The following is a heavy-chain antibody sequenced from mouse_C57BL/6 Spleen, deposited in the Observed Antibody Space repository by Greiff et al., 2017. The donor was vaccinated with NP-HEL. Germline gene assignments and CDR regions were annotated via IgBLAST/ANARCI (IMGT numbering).Heavy chain of an antibody. V-gene: IGHV5-16*01. CDR3: AREGWYFDV. CDR1: GFTFSDYY. Sequence: EVQRVESEGGLVQPGSSMKLSCTASGFTFSDYYMAWVRQVPEKGLEWVANINYDGSSTYYLDSLKSRFIISRDNAKNILYLQMSSLKSEDTATYYCAREGWYFDVWGTGTTVTVSS. J-gene: IGHJ1*03. CDR2: INYDGSST.